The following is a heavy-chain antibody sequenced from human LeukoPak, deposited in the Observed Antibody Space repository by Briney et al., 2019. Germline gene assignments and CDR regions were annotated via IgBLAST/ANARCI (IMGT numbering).Heavy chain of an antibody. CDR1: GFTFRDSA. J-gene: IGHJ4*02. Sequence: GESLKISCAASGFTFRDSAMSWVRQAPGKGLEWVSLISFSGDNTYYTDSVKGRFTISRDNSKDTLYLQMNSLRAEDTAVYYCARETAMVPYYWGQGTLVTVSS. V-gene: IGHV3-23*01. CDR2: ISFSGDNT. CDR3: ARETAMVPYY. D-gene: IGHD5-18*01.